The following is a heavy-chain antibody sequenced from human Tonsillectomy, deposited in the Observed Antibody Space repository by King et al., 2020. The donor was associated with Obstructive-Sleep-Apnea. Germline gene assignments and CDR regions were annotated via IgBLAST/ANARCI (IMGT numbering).Heavy chain of an antibody. CDR2: TSWDGGST. Sequence: VQLVESGGVVVQPGGSLRLSCAASGFTFDDYTMHWVRQAPGKGLEWVSLTSWDGGSTYYADSVKGRFTISRDNSKNSLYLQMNSLRTEDTALYYCAKDNGGSGTPGYYYGMDVWGQGTTVTVSS. CDR3: AKDNGGSGTPGYYYGMDV. D-gene: IGHD3-10*01. V-gene: IGHV3-43*01. CDR1: GFTFDDYT. J-gene: IGHJ6*02.